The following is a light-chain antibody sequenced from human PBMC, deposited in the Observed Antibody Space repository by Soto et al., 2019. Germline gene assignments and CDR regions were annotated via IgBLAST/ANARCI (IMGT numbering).Light chain of an antibody. CDR2: AAS. J-gene: IGKJ4*01. CDR3: QQGYSTLQT. Sequence: DIQMTQSPSSLSASVGDRVTITCRASQSISSYLNWYQQKPGKAPKLLIYAASSLQSGVPSRFSGSGSGTDFTLTISSLQPEDFATYYCQQGYSTLQTFGGGTKVEIK. CDR1: QSISSY. V-gene: IGKV1-39*01.